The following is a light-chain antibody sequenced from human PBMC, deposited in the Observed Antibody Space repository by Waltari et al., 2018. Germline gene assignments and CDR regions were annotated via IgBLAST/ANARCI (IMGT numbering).Light chain of an antibody. J-gene: IGKJ2*01. CDR1: QSISTW. CDR2: KAS. CDR3: QQYNSFPYT. Sequence: EIQMTQSPSTLSASVGDRVTITCRASQSISTWLAWYQQKPGKAPKLLIYKASTLESGVPSRFSGIGSGTEFTLTISSLQPDDFATYYCQQYNSFPYTFGQGTKLDIK. V-gene: IGKV1-5*03.